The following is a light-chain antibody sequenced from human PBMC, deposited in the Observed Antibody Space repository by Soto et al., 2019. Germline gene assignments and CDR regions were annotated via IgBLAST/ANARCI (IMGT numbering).Light chain of an antibody. Sequence: DIQLTQSPSSLSASVGDRVTITCRASQGISTYLAWYQQKPGKAPKLLIYAASTLQSGVPSRFSGSGSGTEFTLTISSLQPEDFATYYCLQLNSYPLSFGQGTRLEIK. CDR2: AAS. CDR3: LQLNSYPLS. J-gene: IGKJ2*01. V-gene: IGKV1-9*01. CDR1: QGISTY.